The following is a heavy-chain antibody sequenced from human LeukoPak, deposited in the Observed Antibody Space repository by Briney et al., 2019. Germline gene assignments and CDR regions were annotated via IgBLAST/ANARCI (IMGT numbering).Heavy chain of an antibody. V-gene: IGHV3-11*01. Sequence: GGSLRLSCAASRFTFNDYYMSWIRQAPGKGLEWLSYINIGGTNTHYADSVKGRFAISRDDAKKSLYLEMNNLRAEDTAVYYCATDGAGFDTWGQGVLVTVSS. CDR2: INIGGTNT. CDR1: RFTFNDYY. CDR3: ATDGAGFDT. J-gene: IGHJ5*02.